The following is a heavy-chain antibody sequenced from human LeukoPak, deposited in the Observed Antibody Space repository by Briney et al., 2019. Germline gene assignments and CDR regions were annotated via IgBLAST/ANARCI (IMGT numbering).Heavy chain of an antibody. Sequence: GGSLRLSCAASGFTFSSYSMNWVRQAPGKGLEWVSYISSSSSTIYYADSVKGRFTISRDNAKNSLYLQINSLRAEDTAVYYCARGGHDYGDYGDYWGQGTLVTVSS. CDR3: ARGGHDYGDYGDY. CDR2: ISSSSSTI. D-gene: IGHD4-17*01. V-gene: IGHV3-48*04. J-gene: IGHJ4*02. CDR1: GFTFSSYS.